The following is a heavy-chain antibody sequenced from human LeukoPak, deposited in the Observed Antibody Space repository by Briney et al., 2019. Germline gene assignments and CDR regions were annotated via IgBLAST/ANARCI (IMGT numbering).Heavy chain of an antibody. CDR3: ARGPDYYGSGSRFDS. CDR1: DGSISSYY. D-gene: IGHD3-10*01. Sequence: SETLSLTCTVSDGSISSYYWIWVRQPPGKGLEWIGYIYYTGSTNYNPSLKRRVTISVDTSKNQFSLKLSSVTAADTAVYYGARGPDYYGSGSRFDSLGQGTLVDVSS. J-gene: IGHJ4*02. V-gene: IGHV4-59*12. CDR2: IYYTGST.